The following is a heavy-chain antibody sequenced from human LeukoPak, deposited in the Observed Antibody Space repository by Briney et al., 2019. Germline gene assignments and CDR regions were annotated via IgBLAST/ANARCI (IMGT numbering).Heavy chain of an antibody. Sequence: GGSLRLSCAASGFTFDGYGMTWVRQSPGKGLEWVSGINWNGGSTSYADSVKGRFTISRDNSKTSLYLQVNSLRAEDTALYYCARGINWIDYWGQGTLVTVSS. V-gene: IGHV3-20*04. CDR1: GFTFDGYG. D-gene: IGHD1-20*01. CDR2: INWNGGST. J-gene: IGHJ4*02. CDR3: ARGINWIDY.